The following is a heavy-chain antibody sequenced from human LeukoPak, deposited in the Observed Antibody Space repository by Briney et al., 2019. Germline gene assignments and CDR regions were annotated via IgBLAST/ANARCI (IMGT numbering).Heavy chain of an antibody. Sequence: SETLSLTCTVSGGSISSSSYYWGWIRQPPGKGLEWIGSIYYSGSTYYNPSLKSRVTISVDTSKNQFSLKLSSVTAADTAVYYCARQYSGYSSSWYFDYWGQGTLVTVSS. CDR2: IYYSGST. CDR1: GGSISSSSYY. J-gene: IGHJ4*02. V-gene: IGHV4-39*01. D-gene: IGHD6-13*01. CDR3: ARQYSGYSSSWYFDY.